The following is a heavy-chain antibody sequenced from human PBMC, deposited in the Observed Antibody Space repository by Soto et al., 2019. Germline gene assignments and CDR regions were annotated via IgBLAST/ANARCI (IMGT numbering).Heavy chain of an antibody. V-gene: IGHV3-15*01. Sequence: GGSLRLSCAASGFTFSNAWMSWVRQAPGKGLEWVGRIKSKTDGGTTDYAAPVKGRFTISRDDSKNTLYLQMNSLKTEDTAVYYCTTESADIVVWLWGHTDAFDIWGQGTMVTVSS. CDR3: TTESADIVVWLWGHTDAFDI. D-gene: IGHD2-15*01. CDR2: IKSKTDGGTT. J-gene: IGHJ3*02. CDR1: GFTFSNAW.